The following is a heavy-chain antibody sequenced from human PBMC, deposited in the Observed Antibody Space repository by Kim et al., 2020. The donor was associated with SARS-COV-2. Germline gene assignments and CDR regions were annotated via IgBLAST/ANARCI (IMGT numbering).Heavy chain of an antibody. CDR1: GYSFTSYW. CDR2: IYPGDSDT. CDR3: ARHVEGVVTAIPEYFDY. V-gene: IGHV5-51*01. J-gene: IGHJ4*02. D-gene: IGHD2-21*02. Sequence: GESLKISCKGSGYSFTSYWIGWVRQMPGKGLEWMGIIYPGDSDTRYSPSFQGQVTISADKSISTAYLQWSSLKASDTAMYYCARHVEGVVTAIPEYFDYWGQGTLVTVSS.